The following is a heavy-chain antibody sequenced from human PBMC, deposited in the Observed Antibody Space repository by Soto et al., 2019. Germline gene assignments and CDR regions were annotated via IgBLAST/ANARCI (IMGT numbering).Heavy chain of an antibody. Sequence: GGSLRLSCEASGFIFGSYDMSWVRQAPGKGLEWVSDISGSGGVTHYADSVKGRFTISRDNSRNTVSLQMNSLRAEDTAVYFCAKVNCGRDCSFENWGQGTMVTISS. CDR1: GFIFGSYD. D-gene: IGHD2-21*02. J-gene: IGHJ4*02. CDR3: AKVNCGRDCSFEN. V-gene: IGHV3-23*01. CDR2: ISGSGGVT.